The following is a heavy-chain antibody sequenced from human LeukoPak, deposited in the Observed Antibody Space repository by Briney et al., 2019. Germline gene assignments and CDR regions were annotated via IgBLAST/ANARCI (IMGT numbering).Heavy chain of an antibody. CDR3: ARGSTNYYDSSGYYPA. CDR2: ISNKGGST. CDR1: GFTFSRYA. V-gene: IGHV3-64*01. J-gene: IGHJ4*02. Sequence: PGGSLRLSCAASGFTFSRYAMHWVRQAPGKGLEYVSAISNKGGSTYYANSVKGRFTISRDNSKNTLYLQMGSLRAEDMAVFYCARGSTNYYDSSGYYPAWGQGTLVTVSS. D-gene: IGHD3-22*01.